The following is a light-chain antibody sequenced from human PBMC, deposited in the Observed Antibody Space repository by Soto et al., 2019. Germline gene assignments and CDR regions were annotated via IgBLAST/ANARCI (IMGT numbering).Light chain of an antibody. CDR3: QHSYSTPRT. CDR1: QSISNY. J-gene: IGKJ5*01. V-gene: IGKV1-39*01. Sequence: DVQMIQSPSSLSASVGERVTITFRTSQSISNYLNWYQQKPGKAPNLLIYAASSLQSGVPSRFSGSGSGTDFTLTISSLQPEDFATYYCQHSYSTPRTFGQGTRLEIK. CDR2: AAS.